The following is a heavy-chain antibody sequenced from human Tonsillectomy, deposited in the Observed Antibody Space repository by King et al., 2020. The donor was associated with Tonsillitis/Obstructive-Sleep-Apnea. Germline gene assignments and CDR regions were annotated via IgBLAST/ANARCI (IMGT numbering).Heavy chain of an antibody. CDR2: IYTSGST. D-gene: IGHD2-15*01. CDR1: GGSISSYY. V-gene: IGHV4-4*07. Sequence: QLQESGPGLVKPSETLSLTCTVSGGSISSYYWSWIRQPAGKGLEWIGRIYTSGSTNYNPSLKSRVTMSVDTSKNQFSLKLSSVTAADTAVYYCAREGVVAATSYYYYYGVDVWGQGTTVTVS. CDR3: AREGVVAATSYYYYYGVDV. J-gene: IGHJ6*02.